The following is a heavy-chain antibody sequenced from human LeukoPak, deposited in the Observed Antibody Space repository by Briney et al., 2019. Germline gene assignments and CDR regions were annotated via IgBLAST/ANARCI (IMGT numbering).Heavy chain of an antibody. CDR3: ARYYYGSGSYYYYYYGIDV. CDR1: GGTFSSYA. V-gene: IGHV1-69*05. CDR2: IIPIFGTA. J-gene: IGHJ6*02. Sequence: GASVKVSCKASGGTFSSYAISWVRQAPGQGLEWMGGIIPIFGTANYAQKFQGRVTMTRNTSISTAYMELSSLRSEDTAVYYCARYYYGSGSYYYYYYGIDVWGQGTTVTVSS. D-gene: IGHD3-10*01.